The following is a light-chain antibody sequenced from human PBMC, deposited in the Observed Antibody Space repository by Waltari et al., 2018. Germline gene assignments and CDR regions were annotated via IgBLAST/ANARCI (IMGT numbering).Light chain of an antibody. CDR2: GAS. Sequence: EIVLTQSPGTLSLSLGARATVSYRASQSVSGALAWYHQKPGQAPRLLIYGASTRATGIPDRFSGSGSGTDFSLTISRLEPDDFAVYYCQHYLRLPVTFGQGTTVEI. V-gene: IGKV3-20*01. CDR3: QHYLRLPVT. J-gene: IGKJ1*01. CDR1: QSVSGA.